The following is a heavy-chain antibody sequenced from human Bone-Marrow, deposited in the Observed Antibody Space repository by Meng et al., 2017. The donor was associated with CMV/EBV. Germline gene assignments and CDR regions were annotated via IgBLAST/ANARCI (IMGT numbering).Heavy chain of an antibody. CDR1: GGSISSSSYY. J-gene: IGHJ6*02. CDR3: ARQVVVYGIRYGMDV. CDR2: IYYSGST. D-gene: IGHD2-8*02. Sequence: GSLRLSCTVSGGSISSSSYYWGWIRQPPGKGLEWIGSIYYSGSTYYNPSLKSRVTISVDTSKNQFSLKLSSVTAADTAVYYCARQVVVYGIRYGMDVWGQGTTVTVSS. V-gene: IGHV4-39*01.